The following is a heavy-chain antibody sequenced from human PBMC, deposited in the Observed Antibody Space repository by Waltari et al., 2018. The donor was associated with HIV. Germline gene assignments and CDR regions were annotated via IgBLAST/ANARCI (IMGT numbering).Heavy chain of an antibody. Sequence: QVQLQESGPGLVKPSQTLSLTCTVSGGSISSGSYYWSCIWQPAGKGLEWIGRIYTSGSTNYNPSLKSRVTISVDTSKNQFSLKLSSVTAADTAVYYCASMGTDYYDSSGYYPRVGYWGQGTLVTVSS. CDR3: ASMGTDYYDSSGYYPRVGY. V-gene: IGHV4-61*02. CDR1: GGSISSGSYY. J-gene: IGHJ4*02. CDR2: IYTSGST. D-gene: IGHD3-22*01.